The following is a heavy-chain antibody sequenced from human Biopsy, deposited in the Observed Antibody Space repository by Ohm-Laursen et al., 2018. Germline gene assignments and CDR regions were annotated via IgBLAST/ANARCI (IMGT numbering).Heavy chain of an antibody. CDR1: GYTFITYY. CDR3: ARDRIGGRGDPPDH. Sequence: GASVKVSCKAFGYTFITYYVNWVRQAPGQGLEWMGKINPSGGSTSYAQKFQGRVTMTRDTSTTTAYMELSSLRSEDTAVYYCARDRIGGRGDPPDHWGQGTLVTVSS. J-gene: IGHJ4*02. D-gene: IGHD3-10*01. V-gene: IGHV1-46*01. CDR2: INPSGGST.